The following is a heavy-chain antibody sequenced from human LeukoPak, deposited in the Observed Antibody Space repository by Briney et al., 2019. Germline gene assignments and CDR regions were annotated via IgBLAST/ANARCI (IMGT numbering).Heavy chain of an antibody. CDR1: GGSISSSSYY. CDR3: AREPVHYYDSSGYYYGEDY. Sequence: SETLSLTCTLSGGSISSSSYYWGWIRQPPGKGLEGIGSIYYSGSTYYNPSLKSRVTISVDTSKNQFSLKLSSVTAADTAVYYCAREPVHYYDSSGYYYGEDYWGQGTLVTVSS. J-gene: IGHJ4*02. V-gene: IGHV4-39*02. CDR2: IYYSGST. D-gene: IGHD3-22*01.